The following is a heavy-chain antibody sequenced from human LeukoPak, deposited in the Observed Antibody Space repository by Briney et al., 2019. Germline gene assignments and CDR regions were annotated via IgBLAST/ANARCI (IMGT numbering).Heavy chain of an antibody. CDR2: IYYSGST. D-gene: IGHD6-6*01. Sequence: PSETLSLTCTVSGGSISSYYWSWIRQPPGKGLEWIGYIYYSGSTNYNPSLKSRVTISVDTSKSQFSLKLSSVTAADTAVYYCARQVRSSSSANGFDPWGQGTLVTVSS. CDR3: ARQVRSSSSANGFDP. CDR1: GGSISSYY. J-gene: IGHJ5*02. V-gene: IGHV4-59*08.